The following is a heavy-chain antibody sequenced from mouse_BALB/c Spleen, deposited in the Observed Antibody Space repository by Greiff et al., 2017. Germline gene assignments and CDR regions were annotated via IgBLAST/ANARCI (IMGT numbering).Heavy chain of an antibody. D-gene: IGHD1-2*01. J-gene: IGHJ4*01. Sequence: VQLKQSGAELVKPGASVKLSCTASGFNIKDTYMHWVKQRPEQGLEWIGRIDPANGNTKYDPKFQGKATITADTSSNTAYLQLSSLTSEDTAVYYCARTYGYEGYYAMDYWGQGTSVTVSS. CDR1: GFNIKDTY. CDR3: ARTYGYEGYYAMDY. CDR2: IDPANGNT. V-gene: IGHV14-3*02.